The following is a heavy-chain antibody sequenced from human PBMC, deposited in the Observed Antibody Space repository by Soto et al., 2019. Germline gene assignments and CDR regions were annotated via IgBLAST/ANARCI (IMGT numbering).Heavy chain of an antibody. CDR3: ARVRWLSEYDIFTGYYIFYR. J-gene: IGHJ4*02. CDR2: TSTTGSA. V-gene: IGHV4-61*03. D-gene: IGHD3-9*01. CDR1: GGSVNSGTDF. Sequence: SETLSLTCIVSGGSVNSGTDFWSWIRQHPGKGLEWIGYTSTTGSAKYNPSLKSRVTITTDTSTNHFSLKLTSGTAADTAVYYCARVRWLSEYDIFTGYYIFYRRGRETMFTVSS.